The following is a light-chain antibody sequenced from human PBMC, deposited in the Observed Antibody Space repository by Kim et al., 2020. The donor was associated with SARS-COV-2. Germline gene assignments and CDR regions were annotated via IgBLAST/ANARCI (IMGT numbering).Light chain of an antibody. CDR2: DVS. Sequence: QSALTQPPSVSGSPGQSVTISCTGTNIDVGAYNIVSWYQQHPGKAPKLIMYDVSKRPSGVPDRFSGSKSGGTASLTISGLQTDDEADYHCSSYTGSYTSFGGGTRLFVL. CDR1: NIDVGAYNI. J-gene: IGLJ3*02. CDR3: SSYTGSYTS. V-gene: IGLV2-11*01.